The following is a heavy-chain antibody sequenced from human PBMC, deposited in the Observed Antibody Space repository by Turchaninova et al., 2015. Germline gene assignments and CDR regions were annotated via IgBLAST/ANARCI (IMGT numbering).Heavy chain of an antibody. J-gene: IGHJ4*02. Sequence: EVQLVESGGGLVQPGGSLRLSCAASGFTFSSYWMSWVRRTPGRGREWVANRNQDGGEKNHVDSGKGRSTFSRDTAKNARYLQMNRLRAEDTAVYYCAVPGGTNWGPAPFDYWGQGTLVTVSS. CDR2: RNQDGGEK. D-gene: IGHD1/OR15-1a*01. CDR3: AVPGGTNWGPAPFDY. CDR1: GFTFSSYW. V-gene: IGHV3-7*03.